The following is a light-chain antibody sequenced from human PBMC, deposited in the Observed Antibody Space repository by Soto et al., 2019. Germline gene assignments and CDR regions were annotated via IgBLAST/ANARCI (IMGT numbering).Light chain of an antibody. J-gene: IGKJ4*01. CDR1: QSVSSRH. Sequence: EIVLTQSPGTLSLSRGERATXXXXXSQSVSSRHLAWYXXKPGQXXRXXIYGASSRATGIPDRFSGSGSGTDFTITISRLEPEDCAVYDCQQYGSSPLTFGGGTKVDIK. CDR3: QQYGSSPLT. V-gene: IGKV3-20*01. CDR2: GAS.